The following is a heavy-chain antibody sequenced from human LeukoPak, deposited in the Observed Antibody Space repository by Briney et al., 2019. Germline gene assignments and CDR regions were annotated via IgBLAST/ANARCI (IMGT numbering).Heavy chain of an antibody. Sequence: SVTVSFKASGYTFTEYYMQGVRPAPGQGRAGMGWINPNSGGTNYAKNFKGRVTMTRDTSISTAYMELSRLRSDDTAVYYCASEKGYYYDSSGYLYDYWGQGTLVTVSS. CDR3: ASEKGYYYDSSGYLYDY. CDR2: INPNSGGT. CDR1: GYTFTEYY. V-gene: IGHV1-2*02. D-gene: IGHD3-22*01. J-gene: IGHJ4*02.